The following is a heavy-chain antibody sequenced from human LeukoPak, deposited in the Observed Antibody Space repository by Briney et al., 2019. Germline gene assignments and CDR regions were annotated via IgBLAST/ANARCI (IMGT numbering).Heavy chain of an antibody. CDR1: GYTFTGYY. CDR3: ARRSPSSSWYWDY. CDR2: INPNSGGT. V-gene: IGHV1-2*02. J-gene: IGHJ4*02. D-gene: IGHD6-13*01. Sequence: ASVKVSCKASGYTFTGYYMHWVRQAPGQGLEWMGWINPNSGGTNYAQKFQGRVTMTRDTSINTAYMELSRLRSDDTAVYYCARRSPSSSWYWDYWGQGTLVTVSS.